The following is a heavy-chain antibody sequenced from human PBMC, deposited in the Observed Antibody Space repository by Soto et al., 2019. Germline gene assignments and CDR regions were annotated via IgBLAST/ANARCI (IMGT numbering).Heavy chain of an antibody. Sequence: GGSLRLSCAASGFTFSSYAMSWVRQAPGKGLEWVSAISGSGGSTYYADSVKGRFTISRENPKNTLYLQMNSLVAEDTAVYYCAKGGRGDNYYYYGMDVWGQGTTVTVSS. J-gene: IGHJ6*02. V-gene: IGHV3-23*01. CDR2: ISGSGGST. CDR1: GFTFSSYA. D-gene: IGHD2-21*02. CDR3: AKGGRGDNYYYYGMDV.